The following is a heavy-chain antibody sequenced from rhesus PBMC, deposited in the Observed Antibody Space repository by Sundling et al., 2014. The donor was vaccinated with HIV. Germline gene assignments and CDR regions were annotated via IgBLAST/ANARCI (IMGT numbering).Heavy chain of an antibody. CDR2: VYWDDDK. V-gene: IGHV2S1*01. J-gene: IGHJ4*01. CDR1: GFSLSTFGMG. CDR3: ARRTLYFDY. D-gene: IGHD1-14*01. Sequence: QVTLKESGPALVKPTQTLTLTCSFSGFSLSTFGMGVGWIRQPPGKALEWLASVYWDDDKRYSTSLKSRLTISKDTSKDQVVLTVTNMDPTDTATYFCARRTLYFDYWGQGVLVTVSS.